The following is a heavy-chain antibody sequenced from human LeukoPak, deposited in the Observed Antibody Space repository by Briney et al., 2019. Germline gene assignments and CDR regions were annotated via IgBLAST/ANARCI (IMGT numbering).Heavy chain of an antibody. CDR3: ARDLARGYSYGYNAFDI. CDR2: ITAGNGNT. Sequence: ASLKLSCKASGYNFNNYGIGWVRQAPRQGLEWIGWITAGNGNTNYAQKVQGRVTMTTDTSTSTAYMELRSLGSDDTAVYFCARDLARGYSYGYNAFDIWGQGTMVSVSS. D-gene: IGHD5-18*01. J-gene: IGHJ3*02. V-gene: IGHV1-18*01. CDR1: GYNFNNYG.